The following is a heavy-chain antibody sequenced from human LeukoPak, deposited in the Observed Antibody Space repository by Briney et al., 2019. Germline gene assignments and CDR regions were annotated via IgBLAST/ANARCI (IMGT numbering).Heavy chain of an antibody. J-gene: IGHJ6*03. CDR1: GYSFTSYW. Sequence: GESLQTSCKGSGYSFTSYWIGWVRQMPGKGLEWMGIIYPGDSDTRYSPSFQGQVTISADKSISTAYLQWSSLKASDTAMYYCARHGYSSSSVERYYMDVWGKGTTVTVSS. CDR2: IYPGDSDT. CDR3: ARHGYSSSSVERYYMDV. V-gene: IGHV5-51*01. D-gene: IGHD6-6*01.